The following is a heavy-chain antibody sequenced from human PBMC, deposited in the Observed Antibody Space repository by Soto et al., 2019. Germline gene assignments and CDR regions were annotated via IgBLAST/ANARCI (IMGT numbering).Heavy chain of an antibody. J-gene: IGHJ4*02. CDR3: ARWDYGDYGRFDY. CDR1: GYTFTSHD. D-gene: IGHD4-17*01. CDR2: MNPNSGNT. Sequence: QVQLVQSGAEVKKSGASVKVSCKASGYTFTSHDINWVRQATGQGLEWMGWMNPNSGNTGYAQKFQGRVTMTRNTSISTAYMELRSMRCEDTAVYYCARWDYGDYGRFDYRGQGNLVTVSS. V-gene: IGHV1-8*01.